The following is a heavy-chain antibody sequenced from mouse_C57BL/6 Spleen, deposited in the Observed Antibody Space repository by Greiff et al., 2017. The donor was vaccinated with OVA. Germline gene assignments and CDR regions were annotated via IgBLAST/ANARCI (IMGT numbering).Heavy chain of an antibody. CDR2: SRNKANDYTT. Sequence: EVMLVESGGGLVQSGRSLRLSCATSGFTFSDFYMEWVRQAPGKGLEWIAASRNKANDYTTEYSASVKGRFIVSRDTSQSILYLQMNALRAEDTAIYYCARDDWDDYAMDYWGQGTSVTVSS. CDR3: ARDDWDDYAMDY. D-gene: IGHD4-1*01. J-gene: IGHJ4*01. CDR1: GFTFSDFY. V-gene: IGHV7-1*01.